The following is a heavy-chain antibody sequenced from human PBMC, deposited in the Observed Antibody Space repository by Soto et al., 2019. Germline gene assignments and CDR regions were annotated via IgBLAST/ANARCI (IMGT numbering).Heavy chain of an antibody. CDR2: IIPIFGTA. Sequence: QVQLVQSGTEVKKPGSSVKVSCKASGGTFSSYAISWVRQAPGQGLEWMGGIIPIFGTANYAQKFQGRVTITADESPSTAYMELSSLRSEDTAVYYCATVIRTGGVSSGGYDWHRYYDGMDVWGQGATVTVSS. CDR3: ATVIRTGGVSSGGYDWHRYYDGMDV. CDR1: GGTFSSYA. J-gene: IGHJ6*02. D-gene: IGHD6-19*01. V-gene: IGHV1-69*12.